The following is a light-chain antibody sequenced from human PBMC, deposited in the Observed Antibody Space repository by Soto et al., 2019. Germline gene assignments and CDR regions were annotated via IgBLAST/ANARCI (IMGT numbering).Light chain of an antibody. J-gene: IGKJ3*01. CDR3: HQYNSWPRGT. Sequence: EIVMTQSPATLSVSPGERATLSCRANQSVSSNLAWYQQKPGQAPRLLISGASTRATGIPDRFSGSGSGTEFTLTISSLQSEDSAVYYCHQYNSWPRGTFGPGTKVDIK. CDR1: QSVSSN. V-gene: IGKV3-15*01. CDR2: GAS.